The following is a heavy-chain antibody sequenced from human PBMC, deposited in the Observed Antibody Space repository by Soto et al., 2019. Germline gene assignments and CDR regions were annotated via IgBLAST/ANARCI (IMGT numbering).Heavy chain of an antibody. CDR1: GYTFTSYG. J-gene: IGHJ3*02. Sequence: GASVKVSCKASGYTFTSYGISWVRQAPGQGLEWMGWISAYNGNTNYAQKLQGRVTMTTDTSTSTAYMELRSLRSDDTAVYYCARVMAMIVVVITDDAFDIWGQGTMVTVSS. D-gene: IGHD3-22*01. V-gene: IGHV1-18*01. CDR2: ISAYNGNT. CDR3: ARVMAMIVVVITDDAFDI.